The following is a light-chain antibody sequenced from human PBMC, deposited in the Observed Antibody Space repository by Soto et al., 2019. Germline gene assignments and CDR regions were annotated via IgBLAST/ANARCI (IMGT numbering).Light chain of an antibody. J-gene: IGKJ1*01. V-gene: IGKV1-5*03. Sequence: DIQMTQSPSTLSACVGDRVTITCRASQSISSWLAWYQQKPGKAPKLLIYKASSLESGVPSRFSGSGSGTEFTLAIRSLQPDDSETYYCQQYNDNWTLGQGTKVEIK. CDR2: KAS. CDR1: QSISSW. CDR3: QQYNDNWT.